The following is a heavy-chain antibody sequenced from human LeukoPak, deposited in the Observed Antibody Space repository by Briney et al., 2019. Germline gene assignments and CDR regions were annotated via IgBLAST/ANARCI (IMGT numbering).Heavy chain of an antibody. Sequence: GGSLRLSRAASGFTFSGSVMHWVRQASGKGLEWVGHIRNKGNNYATAYGASVKGRFTISRDDSKNTAYLQMNSLKTEDTAVYYCSRHSDYGGSGNRLDAFDIWGQGTMVTVSS. J-gene: IGHJ3*02. D-gene: IGHD3-22*01. CDR1: GFTFSGSV. V-gene: IGHV3-73*01. CDR3: SRHSDYGGSGNRLDAFDI. CDR2: IRNKGNNYAT.